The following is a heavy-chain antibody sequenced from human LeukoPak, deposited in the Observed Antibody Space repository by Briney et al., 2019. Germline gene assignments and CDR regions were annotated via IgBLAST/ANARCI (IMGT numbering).Heavy chain of an antibody. CDR3: ARTGSTVTMLYPFDH. D-gene: IGHD4-17*01. CDR2: IYYSGST. J-gene: IGHJ4*02. Sequence: SETLSLTCTVSGGSIRSYYWSWIRQPPGKGLEWMGYIYYSGSTNYNPSLKSRVSISVDKSKNQFSLKLSSVTAADTAVYYCARTGSTVTMLYPFDHWGQGTLVTVSS. V-gene: IGHV4-59*01. CDR1: GGSIRSYY.